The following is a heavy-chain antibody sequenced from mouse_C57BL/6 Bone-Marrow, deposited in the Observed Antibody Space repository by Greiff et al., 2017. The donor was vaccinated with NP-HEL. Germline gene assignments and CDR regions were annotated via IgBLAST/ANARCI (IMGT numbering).Heavy chain of an antibody. V-gene: IGHV1-42*01. J-gene: IGHJ4*01. CDR1: GYSFTGYY. CDR3: ARGKLFYYGSSAMDY. Sequence: EVQRVESGPELVKPGASVKISCKASGYSFTGYYMNWVKQSPEKSLEWIGEINPSTGGTTYNQKFKAKATLTVDKSSSTAYMQLKSLTSEDSAVYYCARGKLFYYGSSAMDYWGQGTSVTVSS. D-gene: IGHD1-1*01. CDR2: INPSTGGT.